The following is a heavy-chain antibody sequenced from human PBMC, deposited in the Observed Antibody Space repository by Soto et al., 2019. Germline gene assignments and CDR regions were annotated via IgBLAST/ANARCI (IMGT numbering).Heavy chain of an antibody. CDR2: TWHDGGNK. Sequence: QVQLVESGGGVVQSGRSLRLSCAASGFAFSTYGMHWVRQAPGKGLEWVAMTWHDGGNKYYADSVKGRFTISRDNSKNTLYLQMNLLRAEDTAVYYCASELDWLLAVDYWGQGTLVTVAS. V-gene: IGHV3-33*01. CDR3: ASELDWLLAVDY. D-gene: IGHD3-9*01. CDR1: GFAFSTYG. J-gene: IGHJ4*02.